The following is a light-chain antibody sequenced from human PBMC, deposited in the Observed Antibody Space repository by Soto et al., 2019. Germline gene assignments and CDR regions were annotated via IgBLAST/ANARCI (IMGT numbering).Light chain of an antibody. CDR2: AAS. CDR3: QQYGDSPLT. Sequence: DIVMTQSPDSLAVSLGERATINCKSSQTVLYSSNNKNYLAWYQQKPGQAPRLLIYAASSRATGIPDRFSGSASGTDFTLTISRLEPEDFAVYHCQQYGDSPLTFGGGTTVDIK. V-gene: IGKV4-1*01. J-gene: IGKJ4*01. CDR1: QTVLYSSNNKNY.